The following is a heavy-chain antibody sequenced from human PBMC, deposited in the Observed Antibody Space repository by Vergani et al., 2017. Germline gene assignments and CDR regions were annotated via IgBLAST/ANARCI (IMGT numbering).Heavy chain of an antibody. D-gene: IGHD2-15*01. CDR2: INSRSDYI. Sequence: EVQLVESGGGLVQPGGSLRLSCAASGFMFSNYWMNWVRQAPGKGLEWVSSINSRSDYIYYADSVKGRFTISRDNAKNSLYLQMNSLRVEDTAVYYCASNLXCSGATCYARSIDYWGQGTLVTVSS. CDR1: GFMFSNYW. V-gene: IGHV3-21*01. J-gene: IGHJ4*02. CDR3: ASNLXCSGATCYARSIDY.